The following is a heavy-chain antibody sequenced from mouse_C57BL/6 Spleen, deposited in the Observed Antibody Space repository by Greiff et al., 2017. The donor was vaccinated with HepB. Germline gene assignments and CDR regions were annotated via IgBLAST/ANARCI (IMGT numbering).Heavy chain of an antibody. Sequence: QVQLQQPGAELVKPGASVKMSCKASGYTFTSYWITWVKQRPGQGLEWIGDIYPGSGSTNYNEKFKSKATLTVDTSSSTAYMQLSSLTSEDSAVYYCARRDDGSSSWFAYWGQGTLVTVSA. CDR3: ARRDDGSSSWFAY. CDR1: GYTFTSYW. J-gene: IGHJ3*01. D-gene: IGHD1-1*01. V-gene: IGHV1-55*01. CDR2: IYPGSGST.